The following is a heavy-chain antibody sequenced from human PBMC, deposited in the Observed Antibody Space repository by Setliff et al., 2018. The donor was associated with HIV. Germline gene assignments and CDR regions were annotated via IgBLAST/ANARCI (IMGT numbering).Heavy chain of an antibody. V-gene: IGHV2-70*01. CDR2: INEDGNKK. Sequence: SGPTLVNPTQTLTLTCTFSGFSLSTSGMCVTWIRQSPGKALEWIANINEDGNKKYHADSLWGRFTISRDNAKNSLYLQMNSLRVEDTAVYYCARPLLRTNTVYGILGNWFDSWGRGTLVTVSS. D-gene: IGHD2-8*01. CDR3: ARPLLRTNTVYGILGNWFDS. J-gene: IGHJ5*01. CDR1: GFSLSTSGMC.